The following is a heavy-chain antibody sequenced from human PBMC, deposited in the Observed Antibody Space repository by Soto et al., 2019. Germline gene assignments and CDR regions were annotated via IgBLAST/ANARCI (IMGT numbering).Heavy chain of an antibody. CDR1: GGTFSSYA. J-gene: IGHJ5*02. Sequence: QVQLVQSGAEVKKPGSSVKVSCKASGGTFSSYAITWVRQAPGQGLEWMGGIIPIFGTANYAQKFQGRVTITADESLTTAYLELSSLISEDTAVYYCARDFPSSSSDPWGQGTLVTVSS. CDR3: ARDFPSSSSDP. V-gene: IGHV1-69*01. CDR2: IIPIFGTA.